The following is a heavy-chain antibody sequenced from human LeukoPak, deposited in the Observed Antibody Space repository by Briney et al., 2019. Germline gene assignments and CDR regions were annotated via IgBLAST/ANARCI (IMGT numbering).Heavy chain of an antibody. V-gene: IGHV1-69*05. CDR3: AREGTIFGVVRGYMDV. D-gene: IGHD3-3*01. Sequence: SVKVSCKASGGTFSSYAISWVRQAPGQGLEWMGGIIPIFGTANYAQKFQGRVTITTDESTGTAYMELSSLRSEDTAVYYCAREGTIFGVVRGYMDVWGKGTTVTVSS. J-gene: IGHJ6*03. CDR1: GGTFSSYA. CDR2: IIPIFGTA.